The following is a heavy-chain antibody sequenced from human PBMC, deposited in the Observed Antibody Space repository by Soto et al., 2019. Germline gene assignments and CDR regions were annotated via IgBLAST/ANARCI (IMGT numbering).Heavy chain of an antibody. CDR1: GFTFSSYG. Sequence: PGGSLRLSCAASGFTFSSYGMHWVRQAPGKGLEWVAVISYDGSNKYYADSVKGRFTISRDNSKNTLYLQMNSLRAADTAVYYCAREATVTTSGHAGAFDIWGQGTMVTVSS. CDR2: ISYDGSNK. J-gene: IGHJ3*02. V-gene: IGHV3-30*03. CDR3: AREATVTTSGHAGAFDI. D-gene: IGHD4-17*01.